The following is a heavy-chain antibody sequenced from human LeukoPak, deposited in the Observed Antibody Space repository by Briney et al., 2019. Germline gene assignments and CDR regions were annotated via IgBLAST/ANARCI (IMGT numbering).Heavy chain of an antibody. V-gene: IGHV3-23*01. CDR2: ISSSGGST. Sequence: GGSLRLSCAASGFTFSTYAMTWARQAPGKGLEWVTSISSSGGSTYYADSVKGRLTISRDNAKNSLYLQMNSLRAEDTAVYYCARGQRITGYYDSSGYPYWGQGTLVTVSS. J-gene: IGHJ4*02. CDR3: ARGQRITGYYDSSGYPY. CDR1: GFTFSTYA. D-gene: IGHD3-22*01.